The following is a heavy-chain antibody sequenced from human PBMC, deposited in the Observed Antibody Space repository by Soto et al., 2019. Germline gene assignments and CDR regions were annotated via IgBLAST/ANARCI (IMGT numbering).Heavy chain of an antibody. V-gene: IGHV4-59*01. J-gene: IGHJ3*02. CDR2: IYYSGT. Sequence: TDTPSLTVTVYDCARSMYHGRWIRQPPGKGLKWIAYIYYSGTSYNPSLKSRVSISLATPKNQFSLKLSSVTAADTAVYYCARTYDGSGPNSGGYGFDIWGQGTMVT. CDR3: ARTYDGSGPNSGGYGFDI. D-gene: IGHD3-22*01. CDR1: DCARSMYH.